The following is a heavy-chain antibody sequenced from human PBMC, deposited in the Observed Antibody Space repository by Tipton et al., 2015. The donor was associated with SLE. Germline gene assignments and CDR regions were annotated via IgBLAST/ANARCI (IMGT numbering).Heavy chain of an antibody. Sequence: LRLSCIVSGGSITTTPYYWGWIRQAPGKGLEWIGSTHYSGTTYYNPSLESRVTMSMDTSKNEFSLNLRSVTATDTAVYYCARLSPLWFGEYTEYWGQGTLVTVTS. CDR1: GGSITTTPYY. CDR3: ARLSPLWFGEYTEY. J-gene: IGHJ4*02. V-gene: IGHV4-39*01. D-gene: IGHD3-10*01. CDR2: THYSGTT.